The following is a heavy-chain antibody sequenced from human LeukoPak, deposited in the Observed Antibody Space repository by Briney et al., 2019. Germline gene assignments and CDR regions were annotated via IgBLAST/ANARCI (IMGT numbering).Heavy chain of an antibody. CDR3: ALRGVTLFDY. V-gene: IGHV1-46*01. CDR2: INPSGGST. Sequence: PGGSLRLSCAASGFTFSGSAMHWVRQAPGQGLEWMGIINPSGGSTSYAQKFQGRVTMTRDTSTSTVYMELSSLRSEDTAVYYCALRGVTLFDYWGQGTLVTVSS. J-gene: IGHJ4*02. CDR1: GFTFSGSA. D-gene: IGHD5-18*01.